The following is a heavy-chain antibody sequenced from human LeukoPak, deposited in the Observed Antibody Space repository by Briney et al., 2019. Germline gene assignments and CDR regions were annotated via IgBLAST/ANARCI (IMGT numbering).Heavy chain of an antibody. CDR2: INPNSGGT. J-gene: IGHJ4*02. Sequence: ASVKVSCKASGYTFTGYYMHWVRQAPGQGLEWMGWINPNSGGTNYAQKFQGRVTMTRDTSISTAYMELRSLRSDDTAVYYCARVVYYYGSGRQFDYWGQGTLVTVSS. CDR3: ARVVYYYGSGRQFDY. D-gene: IGHD3-10*01. V-gene: IGHV1-2*02. CDR1: GYTFTGYY.